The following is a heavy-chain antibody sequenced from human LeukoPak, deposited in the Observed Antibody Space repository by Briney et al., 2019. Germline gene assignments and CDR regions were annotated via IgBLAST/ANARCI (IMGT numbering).Heavy chain of an antibody. V-gene: IGHV1-69*06. D-gene: IGHD3-10*01. CDR2: IIPIFGTA. J-gene: IGHJ5*02. Sequence: SVKVSCKASGGTFSSYAISWVRQAPGQGLEWMGGIIPIFGTANYAQKFQGRVTITADKSTSTAYMELSSLRSEDTAVYYCARDRYYYGSGPSGRFDPWGQGTLVTVSS. CDR3: ARDRYYYGSGPSGRFDP. CDR1: GGTFSSYA.